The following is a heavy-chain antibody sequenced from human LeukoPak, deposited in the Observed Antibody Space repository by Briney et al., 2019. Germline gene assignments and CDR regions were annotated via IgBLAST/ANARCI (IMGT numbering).Heavy chain of an antibody. CDR3: ARGDNWNSVFFDY. Sequence: GGSVKVSCKASGGTFSSYAISWVRQAPGQGLEWMGGIIPIFGTANYAQKFQGRVTITTDESTSTAYMELSSLRSEDTAVYYCARGDNWNSVFFDYWGQGTLVTVSS. CDR2: IIPIFGTA. V-gene: IGHV1-69*05. D-gene: IGHD1-7*01. J-gene: IGHJ4*02. CDR1: GGTFSSYA.